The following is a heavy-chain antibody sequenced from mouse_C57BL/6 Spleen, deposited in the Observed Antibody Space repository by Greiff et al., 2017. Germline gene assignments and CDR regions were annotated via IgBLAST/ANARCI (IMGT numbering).Heavy chain of an antibody. V-gene: IGHV1-54*01. Sequence: QVQLQQSGAELVRPGTSVKVSCKASGYAFTNYLIEWVKQRPGQGLEWIGVINPGSGGTNYNEKFKGKATLTADKSSSTAYMQLSSLTSEDSAVCFCAKLYDGYPYAMDYWGQGTSVTVSS. D-gene: IGHD2-2*01. CDR2: INPGSGGT. CDR3: AKLYDGYPYAMDY. J-gene: IGHJ4*01. CDR1: GYAFTNYL.